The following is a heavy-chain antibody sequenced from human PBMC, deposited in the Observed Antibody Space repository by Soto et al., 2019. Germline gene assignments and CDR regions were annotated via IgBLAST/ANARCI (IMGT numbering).Heavy chain of an antibody. V-gene: IGHV3-9*01. Sequence: GGSLRLSCAASEFPFEDFAMHWVRQVPGKGLEWVSGIRGNSGSKGYAAAVKGLFSISGDKAKKTVHLQMNSLKAEGTAFYYCAKSRKPLAVGATLDYWGQGTMLTVSS. CDR2: IRGNSGSK. D-gene: IGHD1-26*01. CDR1: EFPFEDFA. J-gene: IGHJ4*02. CDR3: AKSRKPLAVGATLDY.